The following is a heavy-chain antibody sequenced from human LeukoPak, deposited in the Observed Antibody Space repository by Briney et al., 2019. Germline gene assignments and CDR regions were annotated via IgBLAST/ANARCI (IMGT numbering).Heavy chain of an antibody. CDR2: ISSSSSYT. D-gene: IGHD6-13*01. Sequence: GGSLRLSCAASGFTFSDYYMSWIRQAPGKGLEWVSYISSSSSYTNYADSVKGRFTISRDDAKNSLYLQMNSLRAEDTAVYYCARSIAATPYYFDYWGQGTLVTVSS. V-gene: IGHV3-11*06. J-gene: IGHJ4*02. CDR1: GFTFSDYY. CDR3: ARSIAATPYYFDY.